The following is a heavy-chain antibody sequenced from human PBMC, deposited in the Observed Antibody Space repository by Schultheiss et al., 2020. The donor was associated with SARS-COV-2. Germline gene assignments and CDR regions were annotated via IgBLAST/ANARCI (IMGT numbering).Heavy chain of an antibody. CDR2: IWYDGSNK. D-gene: IGHD3-22*01. J-gene: IGHJ6*02. Sequence: GESLKISCAASGFTFSSYGMHWVRQAPGKGLEWVAVIWYDGSNKYYADSVKGRFTISRDNSKNTLYLQINSLRAEDTAVYYCARNLNYYDSSGYFRGGYYYGMDVWGQGTTVTVSS. CDR1: GFTFSSYG. V-gene: IGHV3-33*01. CDR3: ARNLNYYDSSGYFRGGYYYGMDV.